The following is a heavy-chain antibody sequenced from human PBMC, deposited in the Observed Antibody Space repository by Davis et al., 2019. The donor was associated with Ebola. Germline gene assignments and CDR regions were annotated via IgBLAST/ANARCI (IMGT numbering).Heavy chain of an antibody. D-gene: IGHD3-10*01. CDR1: VGSFSGYS. V-gene: IGHV4-34*01. Sequence: MPSETLSLTCAVYVGSFSGYSWTWIRQSPGKGLEWIGEINHSGKTNYNPSFKSRVTISVDTSKNQFSLKLSSVTAADTAVYYCARQTTETEYYYGSGSYYQGAFYWGQGTLVTVSS. CDR2: INHSGKT. J-gene: IGHJ4*02. CDR3: ARQTTETEYYYGSGSYYQGAFY.